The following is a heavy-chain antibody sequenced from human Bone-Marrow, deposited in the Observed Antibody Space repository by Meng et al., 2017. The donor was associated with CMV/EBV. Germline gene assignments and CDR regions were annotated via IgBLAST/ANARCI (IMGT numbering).Heavy chain of an antibody. CDR3: ARGVCSSTACKFYYYGMDV. CDR2: IIPILGMA. CDR1: GGTFSSYA. D-gene: IGHD2-2*01. J-gene: IGHJ6*02. Sequence: SVKVSCKASGGTFSSYAISWVRQAPGQGLEWMGGIIPILGMANYAQKFQGRVTITADKSTSTAYMELSSLRSEDTAVYYCARGVCSSTACKFYYYGMDVWGQGTTVTVSS. V-gene: IGHV1-69*10.